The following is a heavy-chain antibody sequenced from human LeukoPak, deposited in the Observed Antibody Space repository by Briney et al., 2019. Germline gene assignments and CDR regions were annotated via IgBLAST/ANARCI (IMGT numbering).Heavy chain of an antibody. CDR1: GGSISSSSYY. CDR2: IYYSGST. D-gene: IGHD3-10*01. V-gene: IGHV4-39*01. J-gene: IGHJ5*02. Sequence: PSETLSLTCTVSGGSISSSSYYWGWIRQPPGKGLEWIGSIYYSGSTYYNPSLKSRVTISVDTSKNQFSLKLSSVTAADTAVYYCARLLWFGDNWFDPWGQGTLVTVSS. CDR3: ARLLWFGDNWFDP.